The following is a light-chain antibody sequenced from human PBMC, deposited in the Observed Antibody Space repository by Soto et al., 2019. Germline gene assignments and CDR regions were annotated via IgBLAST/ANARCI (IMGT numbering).Light chain of an antibody. V-gene: IGKV1-5*01. CDR1: QSISSW. J-gene: IGKJ5*01. Sequence: DIQLTQSPSTLSASVGDRVTITCRASQSISSWLAWYQQKPGKAPKLLIYDASSLESGVPSRFSGSGSGTNFTLTISSLHPEDFATYYCQQANSFPITVGQGTRLEI. CDR3: QQANSFPIT. CDR2: DAS.